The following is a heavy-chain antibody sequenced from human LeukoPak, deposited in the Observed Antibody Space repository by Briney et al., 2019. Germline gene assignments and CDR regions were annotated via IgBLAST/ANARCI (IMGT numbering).Heavy chain of an antibody. CDR1: GFTFSDYY. Sequence: GGSLRLSCAASGFTFSDYYMSWIRQAPGKGLEWVSYISSSGSTIYYADSVKGRFTISRDNAKNSLYLQMNSLRAEDTAVYYCARAFQNYYDSSGQIDAFDIWGQGTMVTVSS. J-gene: IGHJ3*02. D-gene: IGHD3-22*01. CDR3: ARAFQNYYDSSGQIDAFDI. V-gene: IGHV3-11*04. CDR2: ISSSGSTI.